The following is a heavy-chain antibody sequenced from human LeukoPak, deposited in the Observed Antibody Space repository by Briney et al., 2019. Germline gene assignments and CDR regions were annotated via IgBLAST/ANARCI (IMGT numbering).Heavy chain of an antibody. CDR2: ISAYNGNT. V-gene: IGHV1-18*01. Sequence: GASVKVSCKASGYTFTSYGISGGHKPPEQGLRGMGWISAYNGNTNYAQKLRGRVTMTTDTSTSTAYMELRSLRSDDTAVYYCATLNGDYEGFDYWGQGTLVTVSS. CDR1: GYTFTSYG. D-gene: IGHD4-17*01. CDR3: ATLNGDYEGFDY. J-gene: IGHJ4*02.